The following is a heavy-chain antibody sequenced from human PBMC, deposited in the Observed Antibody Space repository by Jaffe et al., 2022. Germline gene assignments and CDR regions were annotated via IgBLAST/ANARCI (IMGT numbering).Heavy chain of an antibody. CDR3: ARQWGFWSGYYTGRIKEGERRKGYFDY. V-gene: IGHV4-34*01. Sequence: QVQLQQWGAGLLKPSETLSLTCAVYGGSFSGYYWSWIRQPPGKGLEWIGEINHSGSTNYNPSLKSRVTISVDTSKNQFSLKLSSVTAADTAVYYCARQWGFWSGYYTGRIKEGERRKGYFDYWGQGTLVTVSS. J-gene: IGHJ4*02. CDR1: GGSFSGYY. D-gene: IGHD3-3*01. CDR2: INHSGST.